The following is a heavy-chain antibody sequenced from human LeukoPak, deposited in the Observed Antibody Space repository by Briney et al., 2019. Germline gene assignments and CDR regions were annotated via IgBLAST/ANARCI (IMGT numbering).Heavy chain of an antibody. V-gene: IGHV3-66*01. CDR2: IYDGGIT. D-gene: IGHD3-10*01. Sequence: PGGSLRLPCAASGFTISNNYMNWVRQAPGKGPEWVSVIYDGGITYYADSVKGRFTISRDDSKNTLHLQMNSLRVDDTAVYYCARDRDYSGSGSPDSWGQGTLVTVSS. CDR1: GFTISNNY. CDR3: ARDRDYSGSGSPDS. J-gene: IGHJ4*02.